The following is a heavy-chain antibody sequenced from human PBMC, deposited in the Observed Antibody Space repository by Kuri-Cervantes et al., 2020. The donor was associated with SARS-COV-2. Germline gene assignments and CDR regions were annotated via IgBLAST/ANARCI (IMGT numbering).Heavy chain of an antibody. CDR1: RASIDRSPYY. V-gene: IGHV4-39*07. J-gene: IGHJ4*02. Sequence: GSLRLPCTVSRASIDRSPYYWGWIRQPPGKGLEWIGSILYNGNTHYKASLNSRVTISVDASKNQFSLKLSSVTAADTAVYYCARGGPAAMRAYFDYWGQGTLVTVSS. CDR3: ARGGPAAMRAYFDY. CDR2: ILYNGNT. D-gene: IGHD2-2*01.